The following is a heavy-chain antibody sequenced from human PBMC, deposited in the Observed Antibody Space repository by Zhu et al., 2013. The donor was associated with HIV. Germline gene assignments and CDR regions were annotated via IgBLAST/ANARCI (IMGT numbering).Heavy chain of an antibody. CDR3: ARVVIKGGRRYYDSSGYWDNWFDP. CDR2: IIPIFGTA. D-gene: IGHD3-22*01. Sequence: QVQLVQSGAEVKKPGSSVKVSCKASGGTFSSYAISWVRQAPGQGLEWMGGIIPIFGTANYAQKFQGRVTITADESTSTAYMELSSLRSEDTAVYYCARVVIKGGRRYYDSSGYWDNWFDPWGRGNPRSPSPQ. CDR1: GGTFSSYA. V-gene: IGHV1-69*01. J-gene: IGHJ5*02.